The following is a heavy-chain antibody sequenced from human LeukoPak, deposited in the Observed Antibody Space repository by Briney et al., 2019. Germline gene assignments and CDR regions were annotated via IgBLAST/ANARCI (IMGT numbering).Heavy chain of an antibody. Sequence: SETLSLTCAVSGGSINTYYWSWIRQPPGKGLEWIGYIYTTGNTNYNPSLKGRVTISLDTSKNQFSLNLSSVTAADTAVYYCAKHDTVFGAAHFCMDVWGKGTTVTVSS. CDR2: IYTTGNT. CDR3: AKHDTVFGAAHFCMDV. V-gene: IGHV4-4*09. J-gene: IGHJ6*03. CDR1: GGSINTYY. D-gene: IGHD3-3*01.